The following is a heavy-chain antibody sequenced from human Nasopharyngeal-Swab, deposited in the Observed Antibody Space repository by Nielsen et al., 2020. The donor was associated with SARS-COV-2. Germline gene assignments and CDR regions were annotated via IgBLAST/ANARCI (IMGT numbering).Heavy chain of an antibody. CDR2: ISGSSHII. CDR1: GFTFSNYG. D-gene: IGHD6-13*01. CDR3: ARDRGGPRAAAAFDY. V-gene: IGHV3-48*04. J-gene: IGHJ4*02. Sequence: GESLISCVTSGFTFSNYGVNWLRQAPGKGLEWIAYISGSSHIIYHAESVKDRFSISRDNAKSSPFLQMNSVRADDTAVYYCARDRGGPRAAAAFDYWGQGIPVTVSS.